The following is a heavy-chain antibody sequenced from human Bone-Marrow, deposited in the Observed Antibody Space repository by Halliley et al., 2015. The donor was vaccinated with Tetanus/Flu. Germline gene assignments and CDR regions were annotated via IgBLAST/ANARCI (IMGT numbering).Heavy chain of an antibody. J-gene: IGHJ4*02. D-gene: IGHD1-26*01. CDR2: IYYSGST. CDR3: GRDSLLGPNID. V-gene: IGHV4-61*08. Sequence: GLVKPSETLSVTCTVSGASVNTGDYYWSWFRQAPGKGLEWIGYIYYSGSTNYNPSLMGRVTISLDTSKNQFSLKLTSVTPADTAVYFCGRDSLLGPNIDWGQGNQVSVTS. CDR1: GASVNTGDYY.